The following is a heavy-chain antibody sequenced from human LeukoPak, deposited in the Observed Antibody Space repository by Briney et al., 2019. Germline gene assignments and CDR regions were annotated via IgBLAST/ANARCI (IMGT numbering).Heavy chain of an antibody. D-gene: IGHD3-16*01. CDR2: MNPNSGNT. V-gene: IGHV1-8*01. CDR3: ARAPFHPHFSVFGGAKIYYFDS. CDR1: GYTFTSYD. J-gene: IGHJ4*02. Sequence: ASVKVSCKASGYTFTSYDINWVRQATGQGLEWMGWMNPNSGNTGYAQKFQGRVTMTRNTSISTAYMELSSLRSEDTAVYYCARAPFHPHFSVFGGAKIYYFDSGGRGPLVTAS.